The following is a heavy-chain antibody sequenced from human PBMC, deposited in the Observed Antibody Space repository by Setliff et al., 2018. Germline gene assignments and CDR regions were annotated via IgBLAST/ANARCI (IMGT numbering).Heavy chain of an antibody. CDR2: ISARSHNT. D-gene: IGHD3-10*01. CDR3: FGAGTCSY. V-gene: IGHV3-48*01. CDR1: AFTCSKNN. Sequence: GGSLRLSCGASAFTCSKNNMNWVRQAPGKGPEWVSCISARSHNTWYADFVKGRFTISRDNSWNTLYLLMSSLRGDDTAVYYCFGAGTCSYWGQGTLVTVSS. J-gene: IGHJ4*02.